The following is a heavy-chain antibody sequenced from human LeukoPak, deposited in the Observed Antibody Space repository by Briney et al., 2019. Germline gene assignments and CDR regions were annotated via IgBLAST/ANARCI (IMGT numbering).Heavy chain of an antibody. D-gene: IGHD6-19*01. CDR3: ARDMGSGWYEIPGFDY. Sequence: GGSLRLSCAASGFTFSSYSMTWVRQAPGKGLEWVSSISSSSSYIYYADSVKGRFTISRDNAKNSLYLQMNSLRAEDTAVYYCARDMGSGWYEIPGFDYWGQGTLVTVSS. J-gene: IGHJ4*02. V-gene: IGHV3-21*04. CDR1: GFTFSSYS. CDR2: ISSSSSYI.